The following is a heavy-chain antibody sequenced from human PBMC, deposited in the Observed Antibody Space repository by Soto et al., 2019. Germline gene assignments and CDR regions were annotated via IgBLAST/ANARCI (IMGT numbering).Heavy chain of an antibody. D-gene: IGHD6-13*01. J-gene: IGHJ5*02. CDR1: GYTFTNYG. V-gene: IGHV1-3*01. CDR3: VRRHVSATGIDWFDP. CDR2: LNAANGDT. Sequence: ASVKVSCKAAGYTFTNYGIHWLRQAPGQGLEWMGWLNAANGDTRYSPRFQGRATITRDTSASTAYMELSSLRSEDTAVYYCVRRHVSATGIDWFDPWGQGTLVTVSS.